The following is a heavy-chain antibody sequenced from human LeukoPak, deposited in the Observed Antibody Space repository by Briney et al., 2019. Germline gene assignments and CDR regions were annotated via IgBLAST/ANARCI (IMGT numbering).Heavy chain of an antibody. CDR3: ARSAGSRLLSWFDP. CDR2: IYYSGST. CDR1: GGSISSSSYY. Sequence: PSETLSLTCTVSGGSISSSSYYWDWIRQPPGKGLEWIGSIYYSGSTYYNPSLKSRVTISVDTSKNQFSLKLNSVTAADTALYYCARSAGSRLLSWFDPWGQGTLVTVSS. D-gene: IGHD1-26*01. J-gene: IGHJ5*02. V-gene: IGHV4-39*01.